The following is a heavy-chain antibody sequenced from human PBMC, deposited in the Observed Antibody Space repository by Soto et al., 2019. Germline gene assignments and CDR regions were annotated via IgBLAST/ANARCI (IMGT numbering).Heavy chain of an antibody. D-gene: IGHD6-13*01. CDR3: AKDVRYSNTWYPFDY. J-gene: IGHJ4*02. Sequence: VQVLESGGGLVQPGGSLRLSCAASGFIFSSFAMNWVRQAPGKGLEWVSGISGSGGNTYYADSVKGRFTISRDNFKNTLYLQMNSLRDEDTAIYYCAKDVRYSNTWYPFDYWGQGTLVTVSS. CDR1: GFIFSSFA. V-gene: IGHV3-23*01. CDR2: ISGSGGNT.